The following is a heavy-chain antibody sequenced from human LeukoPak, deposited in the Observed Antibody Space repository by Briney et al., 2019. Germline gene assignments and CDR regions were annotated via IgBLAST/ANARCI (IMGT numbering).Heavy chain of an antibody. CDR1: GFTFSSHD. D-gene: IGHD1-26*01. J-gene: IGHJ4*02. CDR3: AKEPYSGSQLLDY. Sequence: GGSLRLSCAASGFTFSSHDMSWVRQAPGKGLEWVSAITTSGGSTYYADSVKGRFTISKDNYKNTLYLQMNSLTAEDTALYYCAKEPYSGSQLLDYWGQGTLVTVSS. V-gene: IGHV3-23*01. CDR2: ITTSGGST.